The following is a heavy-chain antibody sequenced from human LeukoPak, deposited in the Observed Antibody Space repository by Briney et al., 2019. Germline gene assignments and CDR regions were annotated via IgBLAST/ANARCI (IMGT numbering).Heavy chain of an antibody. CDR2: LKSSGDIT. D-gene: IGHD3-16*01. CDR1: GYTFTSYH. J-gene: IGHJ4*02. V-gene: IGHV1-46*01. Sequence: ASVKVSCKASGYTFTSYHMHWVRQAPGQGLEWMGRLKSSGDITLYAQNFKGRVTVTRDTSTSTVYMELRSLRSEDTAVYYCVREDPNTYFFDVGGQGTLVTVSA. CDR3: VREDPNTYFFDV.